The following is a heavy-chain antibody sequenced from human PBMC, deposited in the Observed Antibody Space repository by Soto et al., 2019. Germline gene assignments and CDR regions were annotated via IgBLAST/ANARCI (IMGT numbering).Heavy chain of an antibody. CDR2: ISSTTSYI. J-gene: IGHJ4*02. V-gene: IGHV3-21*06. CDR1: GFIFTRYS. CDR3: ARESEDLTSNFDY. Sequence: GGSLRLSCAASGFIFTRYSMNWVRQAPGKGLEWVSSISSTTSYIYYGDSMKGRFTISRGNAKNSLYLEMNSLRAEDTAVYYCARESEDLTSNFDYWGQGTLVTVSS.